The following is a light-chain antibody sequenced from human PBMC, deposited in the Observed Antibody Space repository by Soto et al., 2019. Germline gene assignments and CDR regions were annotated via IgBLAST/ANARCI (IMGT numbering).Light chain of an antibody. CDR1: QSVTTY. Sequence: EVVLTQSPATLSLSPGERATLSCRASQSVTTYLAWYQQKPGQAPRLLIYDASSRATGIPARFSGSGSGTDFALTISSLQPEDFATYYCQQSHSIPISFGPGTKLDVK. CDR3: QQSHSIPIS. J-gene: IGKJ3*01. V-gene: IGKV3-11*01. CDR2: DAS.